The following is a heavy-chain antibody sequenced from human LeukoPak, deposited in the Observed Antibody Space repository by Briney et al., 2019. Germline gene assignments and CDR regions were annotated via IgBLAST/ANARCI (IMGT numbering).Heavy chain of an antibody. CDR1: GFTFSIST. V-gene: IGHV3-21*01. D-gene: IGHD6-19*01. J-gene: IGHJ4*02. CDR2: ISSSSSTM. CDR3: ASEYGGSGWGDY. Sequence: PGGSLRLSCAASGFTFSISTMNWVRQAPGKGLDWVASISSSSSTMHYADSVKGRLTISRDNAKNSLYLQMNSLRAEDTAVYYCASEYGGSGWGDYWGQGTLVTVSS.